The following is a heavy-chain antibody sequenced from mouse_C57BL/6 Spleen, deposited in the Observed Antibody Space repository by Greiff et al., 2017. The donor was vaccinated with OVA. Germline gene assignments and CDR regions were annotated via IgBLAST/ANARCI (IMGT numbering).Heavy chain of an antibody. J-gene: IGHJ4*01. D-gene: IGHD1-1*01. CDR1: GYAFSSSW. V-gene: IGHV1-82*01. Sequence: QVQLKQSGPELVKPGASVKISCKASGYAFSSSWMNWVKQRPGKGLEWIGRIYPGDGDTNYNGKFKGKATLTADKSFSTAYMQLSSLTSEDSAVYFCARGSYYYGSSYEAMDYWGQGTSVTVSS. CDR3: ARGSYYYGSSYEAMDY. CDR2: IYPGDGDT.